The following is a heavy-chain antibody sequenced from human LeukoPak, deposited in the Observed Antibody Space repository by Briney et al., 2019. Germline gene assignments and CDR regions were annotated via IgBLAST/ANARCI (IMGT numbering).Heavy chain of an antibody. J-gene: IGHJ6*02. D-gene: IGHD3-3*01. CDR2: IKSKTDGGTT. CDR1: GFTFSNAW. Sequence: PGGSLRLSCAASGFTFSNAWMNWVRQAPGKGLEWVGRIKSKTDGGTTDYAAPVKGRFTISRDDSKNTLYLQMNSLKTEDTAVYYCTTGFDITISLYGMDVWGQGTTVTVSS. V-gene: IGHV3-15*07. CDR3: TTGFDITISLYGMDV.